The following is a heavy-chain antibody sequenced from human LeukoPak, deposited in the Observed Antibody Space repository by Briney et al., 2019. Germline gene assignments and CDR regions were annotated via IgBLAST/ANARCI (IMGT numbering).Heavy chain of an antibody. J-gene: IGHJ3*02. V-gene: IGHV1-58*02. D-gene: IGHD3-22*01. CDR2: IVVGSGNT. CDR1: GFTFTSSA. CDR3: AAVQPMTMRGDAFDI. Sequence: SVKVSCKASGFTFTSSAMQWVRQARGQRLEWIGWIVVGSGNTNYAQKFQERVTITRDMSTSTAYMELSSLRSEDTAVYYCAAVQPMTMRGDAFDILGPGTMVTVSS.